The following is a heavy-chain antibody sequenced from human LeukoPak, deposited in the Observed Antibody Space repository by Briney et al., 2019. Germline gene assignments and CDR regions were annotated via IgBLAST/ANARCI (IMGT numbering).Heavy chain of an antibody. J-gene: IGHJ4*02. CDR3: ARYSGSYSGFDY. V-gene: IGHV4-59*01. Sequence: SETLSLTCTVSGGSISSYYWSWIRQPPGKGLEWIGYIYYTGSTNYNPSLKSRVTISVDTSKNHFSLKLTSVTAADAAVYYCARYSGSYSGFDYWGQGTLVTVSS. CDR1: GGSISSYY. D-gene: IGHD1-26*01. CDR2: IYYTGST.